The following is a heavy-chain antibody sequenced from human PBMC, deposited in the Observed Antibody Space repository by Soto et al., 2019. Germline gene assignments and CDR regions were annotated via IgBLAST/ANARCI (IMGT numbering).Heavy chain of an antibody. J-gene: IGHJ6*02. V-gene: IGHV4-31*03. CDR1: GGSISSGGYY. CDR2: IYYSGST. CDR3: AASCVGCGGFNYYGMDV. Sequence: SETLSLTCTVSGGSISSGGYYWTWIRQHPGKGLEWIGYIYYSGSTCYNPSLKSRVTISVDTSKNQLSLKLSSVTAADTAVYYCAASCVGCGGFNYYGMDVWGQGTTVT. D-gene: IGHD2-21*01.